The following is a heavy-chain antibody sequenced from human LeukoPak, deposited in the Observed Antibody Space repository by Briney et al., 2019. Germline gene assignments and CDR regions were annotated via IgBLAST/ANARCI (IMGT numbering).Heavy chain of an antibody. CDR2: ISGSGDTT. CDR3: AKVGARGCSSSACFIY. Sequence: GGSLRLSCAASGFTIRSYAMSWVRQAPGKGLEWVSAISGSGDTTYYADSVKGRFTISRDNSKNTLYLQMNSLRPEDTAVYYCAKVGARGCSSSACFIYWGQGTLVTVSS. J-gene: IGHJ4*02. V-gene: IGHV3-23*01. D-gene: IGHD2-2*01. CDR1: GFTIRSYA.